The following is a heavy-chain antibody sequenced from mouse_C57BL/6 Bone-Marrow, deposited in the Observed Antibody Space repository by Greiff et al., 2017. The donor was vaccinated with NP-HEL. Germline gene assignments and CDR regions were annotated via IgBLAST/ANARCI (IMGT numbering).Heavy chain of an antibody. D-gene: IGHD1-1*01. CDR1: GFTFNTYA. V-gene: IGHV10-3*01. CDR3: VRDGGSSYDYYAMDY. Sequence: EVQLVESGGGLVQPKGSLKLPCAASGFTFNTYAMHWVRQAPGKGLEWVARIRSKSSNYATYYADSVKDRFTISRDDSQSMLYLQMNNLKTEDTAMYYCVRDGGSSYDYYAMDYWGQGTSVTVSS. J-gene: IGHJ4*01. CDR2: IRSKSSNYAT.